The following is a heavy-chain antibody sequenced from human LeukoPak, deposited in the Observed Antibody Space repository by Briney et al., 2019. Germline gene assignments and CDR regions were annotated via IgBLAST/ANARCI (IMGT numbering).Heavy chain of an antibody. J-gene: IGHJ5*02. V-gene: IGHV4-59*01. CDR1: GGSISSYY. CDR2: ISYSGNT. D-gene: IGHD3-9*01. Sequence: PETLSLTCTVSGGSISSYYWSWIRQPPGKGLEWIGYISYSGNTNYNPSLKSRVTISLDTSKKQFSLKLRSVTAADTAVYYCARLTGYSSESWFDPWGQGTLVTVSS. CDR3: ARLTGYSSESWFDP.